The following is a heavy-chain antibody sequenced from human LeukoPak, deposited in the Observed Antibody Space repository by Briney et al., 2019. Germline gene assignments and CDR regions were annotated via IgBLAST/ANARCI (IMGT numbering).Heavy chain of an antibody. CDR3: ARHISFGGVDY. CDR1: GGSISSSSYY. CDR2: IYYSGST. Sequence: KTSETLSLTCTVSGGSISSSSYYWGWIRQPPGKGLEWIGSIYYSGSTYYNPSLKSRVTISVDTSKNQFSLKLSSVTAADTAVYYCARHISFGGVDYWGQGTLVTVSS. J-gene: IGHJ4*02. V-gene: IGHV4-39*01. D-gene: IGHD3-3*01.